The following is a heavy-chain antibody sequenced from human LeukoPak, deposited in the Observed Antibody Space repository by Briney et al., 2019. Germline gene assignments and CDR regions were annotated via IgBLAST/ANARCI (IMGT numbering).Heavy chain of an antibody. Sequence: GGSLRLSCAASGFTFSSYAMSWVRQAPGKGLEWVSAVSGSGGSTYYADSVKGRFTISRDNSKNTLYLQMNSLRAEDTAVYYCAKAGYSSSWFFDYWGQGTLVTVSS. D-gene: IGHD6-13*01. CDR3: AKAGYSSSWFFDY. J-gene: IGHJ4*02. V-gene: IGHV3-23*01. CDR2: VSGSGGST. CDR1: GFTFSSYA.